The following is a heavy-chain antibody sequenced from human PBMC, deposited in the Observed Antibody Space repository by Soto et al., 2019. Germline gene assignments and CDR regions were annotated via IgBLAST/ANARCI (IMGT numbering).Heavy chain of an antibody. CDR1: GFSISDYW. D-gene: IGHD6-19*01. V-gene: IGHV3-74*01. CDR2: INGDGTST. J-gene: IGHJ6*02. CDR3: ARVKQFSGMDV. Sequence: EVQLVESGGGLVQPGGSLRLSCAASGFSISDYWMHWVRQAPGKGLVWVSRINGDGTSTSYADSVKGRFTISRDNAKNTLYLQMNSLRVEDTAIYFCARVKQFSGMDVWGQGTTVTVSS.